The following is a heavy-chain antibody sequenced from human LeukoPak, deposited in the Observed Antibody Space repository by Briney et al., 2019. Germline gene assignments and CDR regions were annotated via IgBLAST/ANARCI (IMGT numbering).Heavy chain of an antibody. J-gene: IGHJ4*02. CDR1: GGSISSYY. D-gene: IGHD5-12*01. V-gene: IGHV4-59*01. Sequence: SETLSLTCTVSGGSISSYYWSWIRQPPGKGLEWIGYIYHSGSTKYNPSLKSRVTISVDTSKNQFSLILSSVTAADTAVYYCARDAGRYSGYDFLDYWGQGTLDTVSS. CDR3: ARDAGRYSGYDFLDY. CDR2: IYHSGST.